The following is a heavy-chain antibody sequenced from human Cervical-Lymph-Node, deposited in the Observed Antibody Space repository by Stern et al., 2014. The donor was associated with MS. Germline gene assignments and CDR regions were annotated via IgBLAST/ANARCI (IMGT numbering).Heavy chain of an antibody. V-gene: IGHV1-2*07. CDR2: INNNSPVT. Sequence: QVPLVQSGAEVKKPGASVKISCKASGYTFSGHYMHWVRQAPGQGLEWMGWINNNSPVTNYAHKFQGRVTMARDTSITTAYMELSRLRSDDTAVYFCIRDSLSSASTIRNYYYGMDVWGQGTTVTVSS. CDR3: IRDSLSSASTIRNYYYGMDV. CDR1: GYTFSGHY. D-gene: IGHD5/OR15-5a*01. J-gene: IGHJ6*02.